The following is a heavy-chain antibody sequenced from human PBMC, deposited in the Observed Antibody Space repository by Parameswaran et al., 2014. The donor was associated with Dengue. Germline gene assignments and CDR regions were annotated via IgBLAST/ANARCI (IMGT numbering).Heavy chain of an antibody. J-gene: IGHJ6*02. CDR2: IYSGGST. CDR3: ASCSSDFWSGYLGGCYYYYGMDV. Sequence: VRQAPGKGLEWVSVIYSGGSTYYADSVKGRFTISRDNSKNTLYLQMNSLRAEDTAVYYCASCSSDFWSGYLGGCYYYYGMDVWGQGTMVTVSS. D-gene: IGHD3-3*01. V-gene: IGHV3-53*01.